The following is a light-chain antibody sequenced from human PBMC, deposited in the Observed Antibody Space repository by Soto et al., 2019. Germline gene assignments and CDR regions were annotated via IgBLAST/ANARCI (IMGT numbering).Light chain of an antibody. CDR1: QSCLYSSNNKNY. J-gene: IGKJ1*01. CDR2: WAS. Sequence: DIVMTHSPDSLAVSLGERATINCKSSQSCLYSSNNKNYLAWYQQKPGQPPKLLIYWASTRESGVPDRFSGSGSGTDFTLTISSLQAEDVAVYYCQQYYSTPWTFGQGTKVDIK. V-gene: IGKV4-1*01. CDR3: QQYYSTPWT.